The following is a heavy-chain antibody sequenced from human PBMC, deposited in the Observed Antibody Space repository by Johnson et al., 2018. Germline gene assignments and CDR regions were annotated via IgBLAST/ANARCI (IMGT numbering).Heavy chain of an antibody. J-gene: IGHJ6*03. V-gene: IGHV3-64*07. CDR1: GLTFSHFL. D-gene: IGHD3-9*01. CDR2: ISGFGDTT. CDR3: VRGNMLQGPIGLRYYYMDV. Sequence: EVRLGESGGGLVQPGGSLRLCCEVSGLTFSHFLLFLVRQAPGKGLAYVSAISGFGDTTYYADSVGARFTIPRDNSNNTLYLQMGSLRAEDMAVYYCVRGNMLQGPIGLRYYYMDVWGKGTTVTVSS.